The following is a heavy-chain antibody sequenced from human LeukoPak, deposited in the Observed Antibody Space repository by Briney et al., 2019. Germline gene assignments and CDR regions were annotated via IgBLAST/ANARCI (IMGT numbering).Heavy chain of an antibody. J-gene: IGHJ4*02. CDR1: GFTFSSYG. CDR3: AALAVAGPFDY. Sequence: GGSLRLSCAASGFTFSSYGMHWVRQAPGKGLEWVAVIWYDGSNKYYADSVKGRFTISRDNSKNTLYLQINSLRAEDTAVYYCAALAVAGPFDYWGQGTLVTVSS. CDR2: IWYDGSNK. V-gene: IGHV3-33*08. D-gene: IGHD6-19*01.